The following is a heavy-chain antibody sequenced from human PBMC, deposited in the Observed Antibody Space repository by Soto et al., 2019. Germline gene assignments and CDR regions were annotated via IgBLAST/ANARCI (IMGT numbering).Heavy chain of an antibody. Sequence: GGSLRLSCAASEFSFSLYGMHWVRQAPGKGLEWVAVIWYDGSKKYYANSVKGRFTISRDNSKNTLYLQMNGLRAEHTAVTYSARAGLRREDLPYDNISYFDYWGQGTQVTVSS. D-gene: IGHD3-9*01. V-gene: IGHV3-33*01. J-gene: IGHJ4*02. CDR3: ARAGLRREDLPYDNISYFDY. CDR1: EFSFSLYG. CDR2: IWYDGSKK.